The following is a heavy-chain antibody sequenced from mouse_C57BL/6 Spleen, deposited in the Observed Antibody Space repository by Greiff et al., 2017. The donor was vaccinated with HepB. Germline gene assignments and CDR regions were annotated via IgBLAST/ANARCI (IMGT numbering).Heavy chain of an antibody. Sequence: EVNLVESGGGLVKPGGSLKLSCAASGFTFSDYGMHWVRQAPEKGLEWVAYISSGSSTIYYADTVKGRFTISRDNAKNTLFLQMTSLRSEDTAMYYCARAHYGNYDYAMDYWGQGTSVTVSS. CDR2: ISSGSSTI. CDR1: GFTFSDYG. CDR3: ARAHYGNYDYAMDY. D-gene: IGHD2-1*01. J-gene: IGHJ4*01. V-gene: IGHV5-17*01.